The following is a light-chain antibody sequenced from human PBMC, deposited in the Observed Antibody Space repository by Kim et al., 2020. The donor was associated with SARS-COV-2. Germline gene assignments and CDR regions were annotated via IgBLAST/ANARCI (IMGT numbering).Light chain of an antibody. CDR1: KVGDKY. J-gene: IGLJ2*01. CDR2: QDS. Sequence: SGSPGQTASSTGSGDKVGDKYACWYQQKPGQSPVVVIHQDSKRPSGIPERFSGSNSGNTATLTISGTQAMDEADYYCQAWDSSTVVFGGGTQLTVL. CDR3: QAWDSSTVV. V-gene: IGLV3-1*01.